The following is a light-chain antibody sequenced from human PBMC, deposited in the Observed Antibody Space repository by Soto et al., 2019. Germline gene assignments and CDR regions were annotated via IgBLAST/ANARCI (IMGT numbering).Light chain of an antibody. J-gene: IGLJ2*01. Sequence: QSALTQPRSVSGSPGQSVTISCTGTSSDVGGYIYVSWYQQYPAKAPKVMIYEGGKRPSGVSNRFSGSKSGNTASLTISGLQAEDEADYYCCSFALRSTLIFGGGTQLTVL. CDR3: CSFALRSTLI. CDR2: EGG. CDR1: SSDVGGYIY. V-gene: IGLV2-11*01.